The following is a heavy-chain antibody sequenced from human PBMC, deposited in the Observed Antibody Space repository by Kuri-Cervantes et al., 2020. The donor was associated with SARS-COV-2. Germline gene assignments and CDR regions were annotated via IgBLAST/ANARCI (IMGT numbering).Heavy chain of an antibody. V-gene: IGHV1-69*13. J-gene: IGHJ4*02. D-gene: IGHD1-26*01. CDR2: IIPMFGTA. CDR3: ARSSSGSYSDFEF. CDR1: GDSFSSYS. Sequence: SVKVSCKASGDSFSSYSFNWVRQAPGQGLEWMGGIIPMFGTADYAQKLQGKVTITADESTSTVYMELTSLRSDDTAVYYCARSSSGSYSDFEFWGQGTLVTVSS.